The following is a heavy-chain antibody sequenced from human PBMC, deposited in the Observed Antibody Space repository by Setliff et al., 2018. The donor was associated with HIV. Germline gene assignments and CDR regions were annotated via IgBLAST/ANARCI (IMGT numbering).Heavy chain of an antibody. D-gene: IGHD3-3*01. CDR2: INPSGGST. Sequence: GASVKVSCKASGYTFTSYYMHWVRQAPGQGLEWMGIINPSGGSTSYAQKFQGRVTMTRDTSTSTVYMELNSLTAEDTAVYYCARPGTRWSFDYWGQGILVTVSS. V-gene: IGHV1-46*01. CDR1: GYTFTSYY. J-gene: IGHJ4*02. CDR3: ARPGTRWSFDY.